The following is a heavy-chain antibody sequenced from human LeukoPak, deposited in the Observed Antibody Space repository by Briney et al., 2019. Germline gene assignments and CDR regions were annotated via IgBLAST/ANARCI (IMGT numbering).Heavy chain of an antibody. CDR2: SRNKANSYTT. V-gene: IGHV3-72*01. Sequence: GGSLRLSCAASGFTFSDHYIDWVRQAPGKGLEWVGRSRNKANSYTTEYAASVKGRFSISRDDSKNSVHLQMYSLKTEDTAIYYCVRVVSPTSYFDYWGQGILVTASS. D-gene: IGHD4-23*01. CDR1: GFTFSDHY. J-gene: IGHJ4*02. CDR3: VRVVSPTSYFDY.